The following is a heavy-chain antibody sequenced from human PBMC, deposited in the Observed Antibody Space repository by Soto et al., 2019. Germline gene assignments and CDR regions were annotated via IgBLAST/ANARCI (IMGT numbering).Heavy chain of an antibody. V-gene: IGHV1-69*13. J-gene: IGHJ4*02. Sequence: SVKVSCKASGGTFSSYAISWVRQAPGQGLEWMGGIIPIFGTANYAQKFQGRVTITADESTSTAYMELSSLRSEDTAVYYCARDGYCGGDCYFYRSKGTLVTVSS. CDR2: IIPIFGTA. D-gene: IGHD2-21*02. CDR1: GGTFSSYA. CDR3: ARDGYCGGDCYFY.